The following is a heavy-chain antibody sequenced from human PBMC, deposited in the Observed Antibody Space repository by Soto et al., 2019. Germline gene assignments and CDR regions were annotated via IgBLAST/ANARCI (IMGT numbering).Heavy chain of an antibody. J-gene: IGHJ4*02. V-gene: IGHV3-30*18. CDR1: GFTFSSYG. CDR3: AKENSGQWLLGNYFDY. CDR2: ISYDGSNK. Sequence: RGGSLRLSCAAFGFTFSSYGMHSVRQAPGKGLEWVAGISYDGSNKYYADSVKGRFTISRDNSKNTLYLQMNSLRAEDTAVYYCAKENSGQWLLGNYFDYWGQGTLVTVSS. D-gene: IGHD3-22*01.